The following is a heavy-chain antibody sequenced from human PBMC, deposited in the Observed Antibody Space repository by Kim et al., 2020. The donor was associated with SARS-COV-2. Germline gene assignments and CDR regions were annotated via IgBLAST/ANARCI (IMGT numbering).Heavy chain of an antibody. CDR1: GFTFSNYD. Sequence: GGSLRLSCAASGFTFSNYDMRWVRQAPGKGLEWVSSISASDASTYYADSVKGRFTISRDNSKNTLFLQMNSLRVEDTAAYYCAKSSQTAGSRSYHNNYNGMAVWGQGTTVTVSS. CDR2: ISASDAST. J-gene: IGHJ6*02. V-gene: IGHV3-23*01. CDR3: AKSSQTAGSRSYHNNYNGMAV. D-gene: IGHD6-25*01.